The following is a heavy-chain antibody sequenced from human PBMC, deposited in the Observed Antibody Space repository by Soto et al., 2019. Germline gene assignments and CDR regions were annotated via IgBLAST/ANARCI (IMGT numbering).Heavy chain of an antibody. CDR2: IRSKGNNYAT. J-gene: IGHJ6*03. CDR3: SRQASDFWSGKPQYYMDV. Sequence: EVQLVESGGGLVQPGGSLKLSCAASGFTFSGSAMHWVRQASGKGLEWVGRIRSKGNNYATVYGASRKGRFTISRDDAKNTAYLQMNSLNTEDTAVYYCSRQASDFWSGKPQYYMDVWGKGTTVTVSS. D-gene: IGHD3-3*01. CDR1: GFTFSGSA. V-gene: IGHV3-73*01.